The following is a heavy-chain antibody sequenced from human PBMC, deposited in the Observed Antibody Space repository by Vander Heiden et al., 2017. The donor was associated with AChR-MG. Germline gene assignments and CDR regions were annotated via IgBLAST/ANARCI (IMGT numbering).Heavy chain of an antibody. CDR2: ISAYNGNT. V-gene: IGHV1-18*01. D-gene: IGHD3-16*02. CDR3: ARVRGTNYDYGWGSYRYGY. Sequence: QVQLVQSGAEVKKPAASVKVSCKASGYTFTSYGIGWVRQAPGQGLEGMGWISAYNGNTNYAQKLQGRVTMTTDTSTSTAYMELRSLRSDDTAVYYCARVRGTNYDYGWGSYRYGYWGQGTLVTVSS. J-gene: IGHJ4*02. CDR1: GYTFTSYG.